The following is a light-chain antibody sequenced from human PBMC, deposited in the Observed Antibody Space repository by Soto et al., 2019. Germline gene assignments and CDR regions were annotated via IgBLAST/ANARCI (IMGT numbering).Light chain of an antibody. CDR2: AAS. V-gene: IGKV1-9*01. CDR3: QQPNSYPLT. Sequence: DIQLTQSPSFLSASVGDKVTITCRASQAISSSLAWYQQNPGKAPQLLIYAASTLQSGVPSRVSGSGAGTEVTLTISSLQPEDVATYYCQQPNSYPLTFGGGAKVEI. J-gene: IGKJ4*01. CDR1: QAISSS.